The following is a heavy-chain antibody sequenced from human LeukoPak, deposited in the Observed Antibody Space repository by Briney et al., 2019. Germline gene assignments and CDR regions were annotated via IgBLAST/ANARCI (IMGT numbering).Heavy chain of an antibody. CDR1: GYTFTDYY. CDR2: INPNSGGS. J-gene: IGHJ4*02. D-gene: IGHD3-10*01. V-gene: IGHV1-2*06. CDR3: ARDSGPGTYYIHF. Sequence: ASVKVSCKASGYTFTDYYIHWMRQAPGQGLEWMGRINPNSGGSNYAQKFQGRVTMTRDTSTSTAYMELSRLKSDDTAVYYCARDSGPGTYYIHFWGQGTLDTVSS.